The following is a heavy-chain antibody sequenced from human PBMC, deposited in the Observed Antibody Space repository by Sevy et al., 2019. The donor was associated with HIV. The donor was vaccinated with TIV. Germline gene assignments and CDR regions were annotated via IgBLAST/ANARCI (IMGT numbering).Heavy chain of an antibody. CDR2: ISYDGNDK. CDR1: GFAFSNYYA. V-gene: IGHV3-30-3*01. Sequence: GGSLRLSCAASGFAFSNYYAMYWVRQAPGKGLKWVALISYDGNDKYYADSVKGRFTISRDNFKNTLYLQMNSLTPEDTAVYYCARPRANYVDNYFFYAMDVWGQWTTVTISS. J-gene: IGHJ6*02. D-gene: IGHD4-17*01. CDR3: ARPRANYVDNYFFYAMDV.